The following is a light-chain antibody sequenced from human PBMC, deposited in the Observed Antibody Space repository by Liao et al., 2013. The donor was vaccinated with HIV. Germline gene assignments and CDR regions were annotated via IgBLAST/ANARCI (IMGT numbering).Light chain of an antibody. Sequence: SYVLTQPPSLSVAPGKTATITCGGDNIGTKSVHWYQQKPGQAPLVVIYYDSDRPSGIPERFSGSNSGNTATLTISRVEAGDEADYYCQVWDSSSDHPGVFGGGTKLTVL. CDR2: YDS. J-gene: IGLJ3*02. CDR3: QVWDSSSDHPGV. V-gene: IGLV3-21*04. CDR1: NIGTKS.